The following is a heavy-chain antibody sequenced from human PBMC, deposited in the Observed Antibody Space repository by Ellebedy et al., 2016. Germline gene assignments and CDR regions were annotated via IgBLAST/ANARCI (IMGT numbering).Heavy chain of an antibody. V-gene: IGHV1-46*01. Sequence: ASVKVSCKASGYTFTSYYMHWVRQAPGQGLEWMGIINPSGGSTSYAQKFQGRVTMTRDTSTSTVYMELSSLRSEDTAVYYCASPGGPAAGETSYWYFDLWGRGTLVTVSS. D-gene: IGHD6-13*01. J-gene: IGHJ2*01. CDR1: GYTFTSYY. CDR2: INPSGGST. CDR3: ASPGGPAAGETSYWYFDL.